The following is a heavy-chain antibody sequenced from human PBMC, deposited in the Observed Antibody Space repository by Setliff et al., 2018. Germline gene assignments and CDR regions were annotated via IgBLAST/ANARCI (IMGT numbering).Heavy chain of an antibody. CDR2: IYYTGSP. CDR1: GGSISGYY. Sequence: PSETLSLTCTVSGGSISGYYWSWIRQPPGKGLEWIGNIYYTGSPSYSPSLRSRGTISVDTSKNKFSLSLSSVTAADTAVYYCARGGHNGYAVFDDWGQGALVTVSS. J-gene: IGHJ4*02. V-gene: IGHV4-59*01. CDR3: ARGGHNGYAVFDD. D-gene: IGHD5-12*01.